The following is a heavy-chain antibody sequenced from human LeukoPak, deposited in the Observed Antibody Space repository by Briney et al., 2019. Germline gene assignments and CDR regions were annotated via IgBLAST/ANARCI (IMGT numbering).Heavy chain of an antibody. CDR3: ARLYSQGLDHYDFWSGYYDY. V-gene: IGHV1-69*13. CDR1: GGTFSSYA. CDR2: IIPIFGTA. J-gene: IGHJ4*02. Sequence: ASVKVSCKASGGTFSSYAISWVRQAPGQGLEWMGGIIPIFGTANYAQKFQGRVTITADESTSTAYMELSSLRSEDTAVYYCARLYSQGLDHYDFWSGYYDYWGQGTLVTVSS. D-gene: IGHD3-3*01.